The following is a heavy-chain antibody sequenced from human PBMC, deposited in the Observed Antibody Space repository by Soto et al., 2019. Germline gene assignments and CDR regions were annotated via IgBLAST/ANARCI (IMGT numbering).Heavy chain of an antibody. Sequence: QVQLVESGGGVVQPGRSLRLSCAASGFTFSSYGMHWVRQAPGKGLEWVAVISYDGSNKYYADSVKGRFTISRDNSKNALYLQMNSLRAEDTAVYYCAKDVGYCSSTSCYGDLSNWFDSWGQGTPVTVSS. CDR1: GFTFSSYG. V-gene: IGHV3-30*18. CDR2: ISYDGSNK. CDR3: AKDVGYCSSTSCYGDLSNWFDS. D-gene: IGHD2-2*01. J-gene: IGHJ5*01.